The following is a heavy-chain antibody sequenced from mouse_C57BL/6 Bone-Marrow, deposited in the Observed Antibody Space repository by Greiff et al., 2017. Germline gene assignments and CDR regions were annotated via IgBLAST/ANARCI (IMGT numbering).Heavy chain of an antibody. CDR2: ISSGGSYP. J-gene: IGHJ3*01. Sequence: ELKLVESGGDLVKPGGSLKLSCAASGFTFSSYGMSWVRQTPDKRLEWVATISSGGSYPYYPDSVKGRFTISRDNAKNTLYLQMSSLKSEDTAMYYCARFYSNYGWFAYWGQGTLVTVSA. D-gene: IGHD2-5*01. CDR3: ARFYSNYGWFAY. CDR1: GFTFSSYG. V-gene: IGHV5-6*01.